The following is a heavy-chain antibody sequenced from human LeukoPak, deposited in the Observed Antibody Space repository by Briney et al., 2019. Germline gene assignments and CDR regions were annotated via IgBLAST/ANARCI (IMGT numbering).Heavy chain of an antibody. CDR1: GGSISSSSYY. Sequence: SETLSLTCTVSGGSISSSSYYWGWIRQPPGKGLEWIGSIYYSGSTYYNPSLKSRVTISVDTSKNQFSLKLSSVTAADTAVYYCAREGGQQLPYYMDVWGKGTTVTVSS. D-gene: IGHD6-13*01. CDR2: IYYSGST. CDR3: AREGGQQLPYYMDV. V-gene: IGHV4-39*07. J-gene: IGHJ6*03.